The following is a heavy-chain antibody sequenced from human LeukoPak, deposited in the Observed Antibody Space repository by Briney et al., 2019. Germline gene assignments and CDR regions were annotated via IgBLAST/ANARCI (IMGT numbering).Heavy chain of an antibody. D-gene: IGHD4-23*01. CDR2: ISDSGGST. CDR1: GFTFSSYA. CDR3: AKMGDYGANSGILY. Sequence: PGGSLRLSCAASGFTFSSYAMSWVRQAPGKGLEWVSAISDSGGSTYYADSVKGRFTISRDNSRSTLYLQMNSLRAEDTAVYYCAKMGDYGANSGILYWGQGTLVTVSA. V-gene: IGHV3-23*01. J-gene: IGHJ4*02.